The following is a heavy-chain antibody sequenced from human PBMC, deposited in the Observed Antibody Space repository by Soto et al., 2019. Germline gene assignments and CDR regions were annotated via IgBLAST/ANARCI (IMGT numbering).Heavy chain of an antibody. CDR2: ISSSSSTI. CDR3: ARDVDYYDSSGYHLKNIDY. J-gene: IGHJ4*02. Sequence: AGGSLRLSLEDPGFTFSRYSLNWVRQAPLKGPEWVSYISSSSSTIYYADSVKGRFTISRDNAKNSLYLQMNSLRDEDTAVYYCARDVDYYDSSGYHLKNIDYWGQGTLVTVSS. V-gene: IGHV3-48*02. CDR1: GFTFSRYS. D-gene: IGHD3-22*01.